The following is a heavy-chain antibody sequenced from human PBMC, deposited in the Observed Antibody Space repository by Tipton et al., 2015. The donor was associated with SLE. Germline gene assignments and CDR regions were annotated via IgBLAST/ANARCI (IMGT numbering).Heavy chain of an antibody. CDR2: IYTRGST. CDR1: GGSVSSGSQY. V-gene: IGHV4-61*02. Sequence: TLSLTCTVSGGSVSSGSQYCSWIRQSAGKGLEWIGRIYTRGSTNYNPSLMSRVAISLDTSKNQFSLKLSSVTAADTAVYYCAREAGLSSRSYYHGYMDVWGKGTTVTISS. D-gene: IGHD6-13*01. CDR3: AREAGLSSRSYYHGYMDV. J-gene: IGHJ6*03.